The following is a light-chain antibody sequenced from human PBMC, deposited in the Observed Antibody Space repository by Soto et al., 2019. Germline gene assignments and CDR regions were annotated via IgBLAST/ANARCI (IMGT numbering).Light chain of an antibody. CDR1: QGISNN. CDR2: AAS. CDR3: LQNKSYTRT. Sequence: DIQMTQSPSAMSASVGDRVTITCRASQGISNNLVWFQQKPGKVPKRLLYAASTLDSGVPSRFSGSGSETEFTLTISSLQHEDFETYYCLQNKSYTRTFGQGTKVELK. V-gene: IGKV1-17*03. J-gene: IGKJ1*01.